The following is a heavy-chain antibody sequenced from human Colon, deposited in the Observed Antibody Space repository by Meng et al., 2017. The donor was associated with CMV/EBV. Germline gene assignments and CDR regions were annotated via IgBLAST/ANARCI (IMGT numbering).Heavy chain of an antibody. D-gene: IGHD5-24*01. J-gene: IGHJ4*02. Sequence: GGSLRLSCAASGFTVSSNYMSWVRQAPGKGLEWVSVIYSGGSTYYADSVKGRFTISRDNSKNTLYLQMNSLRAEDTAVYYCARGLDFDGYNPPDYWGQGTLVTSPQ. CDR2: IYSGGST. CDR3: ARGLDFDGYNPPDY. CDR1: GFTVSSNY. V-gene: IGHV3-53*01.